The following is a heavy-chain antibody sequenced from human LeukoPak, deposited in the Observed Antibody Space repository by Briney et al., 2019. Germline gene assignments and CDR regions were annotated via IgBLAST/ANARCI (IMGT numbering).Heavy chain of an antibody. Sequence: GGSLRLSCVASGFSFSSYWMHWVRQAPGKGLVWVARIVGDGTSATYADSVKGRFTISRDNGKDTLYLQMNSLRVEDTALYYCVRGGDDPDHWGQGTLVTVSS. CDR3: VRGGDDPDH. V-gene: IGHV3-74*01. D-gene: IGHD3-16*01. J-gene: IGHJ4*02. CDR2: IVGDGTSA. CDR1: GFSFSSYW.